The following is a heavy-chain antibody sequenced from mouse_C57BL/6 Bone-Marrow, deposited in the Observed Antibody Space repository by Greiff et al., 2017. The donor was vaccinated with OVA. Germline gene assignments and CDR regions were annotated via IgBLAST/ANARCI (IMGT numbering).Heavy chain of an antibody. CDR3: TNPKPYYYGSSYY. CDR1: GYTFTDYE. J-gene: IGHJ2*01. V-gene: IGHV1-15*01. D-gene: IGHD1-1*01. CDR2: IDPETGGT. Sequence: QVQLQQSGAELVRPGASVTLSCKASGYTFTDYEMHWVKQTPVHGLEWIGAIDPETGGTAYNQKFKGKAILTADKSSSTAYMELRSLTSEDSAVYYCTNPKPYYYGSSYYWGQGTTLTVSA.